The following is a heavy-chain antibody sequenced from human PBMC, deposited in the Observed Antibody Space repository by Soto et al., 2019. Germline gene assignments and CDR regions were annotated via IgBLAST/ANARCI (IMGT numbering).Heavy chain of an antibody. V-gene: IGHV3-30-3*01. CDR3: ARRYDSSGYAFGY. Sequence: QVQLVESGGGVVQPGRSLRLSCAASGFTFSSYAMHWVRQAPGKGLEWVAVISYDGSNKYYADSVKGRFTISRDNSKNTRYLQMNSLRAEDTAVYYCARRYDSSGYAFGYWGQGTLVTVSS. J-gene: IGHJ4*02. D-gene: IGHD3-22*01. CDR1: GFTFSSYA. CDR2: ISYDGSNK.